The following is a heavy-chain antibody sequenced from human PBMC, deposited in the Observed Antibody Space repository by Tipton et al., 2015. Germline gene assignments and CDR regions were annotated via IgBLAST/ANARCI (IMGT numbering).Heavy chain of an antibody. CDR2: ISSGGTNT. D-gene: IGHD6-13*01. CDR1: AFTFSNYW. V-gene: IGHV3-74*01. Sequence: SLRLSCTASAFTFSNYWMYWVRQAPGKGLLWVSGISSGGTNTNYADSVKGRFTIARDNAKNTLFLQMNSLRAEDTAVYFCARVIRIAGTDIFDGWGQGTLVTVSS. CDR3: ARVIRIAGTDIFDG. J-gene: IGHJ4*02.